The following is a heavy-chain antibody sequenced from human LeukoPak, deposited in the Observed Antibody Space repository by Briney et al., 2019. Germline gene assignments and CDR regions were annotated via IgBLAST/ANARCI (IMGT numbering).Heavy chain of an antibody. CDR2: IYYSGTT. D-gene: IGHD2-21*02. Sequence: SETLSLTCGVSGGSISSTYYWGWLRQPPGKGLEWIGSIYYSGTTDYNPSLKSRVTIAVDTSKNHFSLKLTSVTAADTAVYYCARHATATSTASFNYWGQGTLVTVSS. CDR1: GGSISSTYY. V-gene: IGHV4-39*01. J-gene: IGHJ4*02. CDR3: ARHATATSTASFNY.